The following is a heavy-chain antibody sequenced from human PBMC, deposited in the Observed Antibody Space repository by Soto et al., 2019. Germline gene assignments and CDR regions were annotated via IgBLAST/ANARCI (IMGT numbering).Heavy chain of an antibody. Sequence: PGGSLRLSCAASEFTFSNYAMSWVRQAPGKGLEWVSYISSSGSTIYYADSVKGRFTISRDNAKNSLYLQMNSLRAEDTAVFYCARLYCSSTSCSYPYFDYWGQGTLVTVSS. J-gene: IGHJ4*02. D-gene: IGHD2-2*01. CDR3: ARLYCSSTSCSYPYFDY. CDR2: ISSSGSTI. CDR1: EFTFSNYA. V-gene: IGHV3-11*01.